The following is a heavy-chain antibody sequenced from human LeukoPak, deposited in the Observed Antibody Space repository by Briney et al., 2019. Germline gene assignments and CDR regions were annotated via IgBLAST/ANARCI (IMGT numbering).Heavy chain of an antibody. CDR2: ISGSGDNT. CDR3: AKGSYYDSSGSFNFDY. J-gene: IGHJ4*02. V-gene: IGHV3-23*01. D-gene: IGHD3-22*01. CDR1: GFTFSSYA. Sequence: SGGSLRLSCAASGFTFSSYAMSWVRQAPGKGLEWVSGISGSGDNTYYADSVKGRFTISRDNSKNTLYVQVNSLGTEDTAAYYCAKGSYYDSSGSFNFDYWGQGTLVTVSS.